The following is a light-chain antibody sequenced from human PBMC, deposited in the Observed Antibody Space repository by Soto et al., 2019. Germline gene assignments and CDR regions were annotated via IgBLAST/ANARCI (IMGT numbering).Light chain of an antibody. CDR2: AAS. J-gene: IGKJ4*01. CDR1: QDINNY. V-gene: IGKV1-16*02. CDR3: QQYQNYPVT. Sequence: DVQMTQSPSSLSASVGDRVTITCRASQDINNYLAWFQQKPGQAPKSLIYAASSLQSGVPSNFSGSGSGTDFTFTISSLQPEDFATYYCQQYQNYPVTFGGGTKVEIK.